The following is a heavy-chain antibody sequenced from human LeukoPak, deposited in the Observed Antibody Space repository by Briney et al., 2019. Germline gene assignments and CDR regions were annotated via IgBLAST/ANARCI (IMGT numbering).Heavy chain of an antibody. CDR2: IYYSGST. V-gene: IGHV4-39*07. CDR1: GGSISSSSYY. CDR3: ARITMVRGVIIDYYYYYMDV. Sequence: PSETLSLTCTVSGGSISSSSYYWGWIRQPPGKGLEWIGSIYYSGSTYYNPSLKSRVTISVDTSKNQFSLKLSSVTAADTAVYYCARITMVRGVIIDYYYYYMDVWGKGTTVTISS. D-gene: IGHD3-10*01. J-gene: IGHJ6*03.